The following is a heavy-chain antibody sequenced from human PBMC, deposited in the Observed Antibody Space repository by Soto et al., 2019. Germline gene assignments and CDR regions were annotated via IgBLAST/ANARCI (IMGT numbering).Heavy chain of an antibody. Sequence: PGGSLRLSCAVSGFTFSNYWMSWVRQAPGKGLEWVANIKQDGSEKYCVGSVKGRFTISRDNAKNSVYLQMNSLRAEDTAVYYCARDPRLGELALSFDYWGQGTQVTVSS. V-gene: IGHV3-7*03. J-gene: IGHJ4*02. D-gene: IGHD3-16*02. CDR1: GFTFSNYW. CDR3: ARDPRLGELALSFDY. CDR2: IKQDGSEK.